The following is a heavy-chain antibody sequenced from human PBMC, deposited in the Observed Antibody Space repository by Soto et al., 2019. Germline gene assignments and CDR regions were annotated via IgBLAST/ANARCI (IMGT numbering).Heavy chain of an antibody. CDR2: IYQSGSI. J-gene: IGHJ4*02. CDR1: GGSISSSTW. V-gene: IGHV4-4*02. Sequence: SETLSLTCAVSGGSISSSTWWSWVRQPPGKGLEWIGEIYQSGSINYNPSLKSRVTISVDKSKNQFSLKLSSVTAADTAVYYCARVEYSGAFDYWGQGTLVTVS. D-gene: IGHD1-26*01. CDR3: ARVEYSGAFDY.